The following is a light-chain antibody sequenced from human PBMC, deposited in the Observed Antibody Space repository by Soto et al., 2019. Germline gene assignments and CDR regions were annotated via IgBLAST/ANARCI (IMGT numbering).Light chain of an antibody. CDR1: QSLLHSNGYNY. Sequence: DIVMPQSPVSLAVISGEPGSIVCSSSQSLLHSNGYNYLDWYLQKPGQPPKLLIYWASTRASGVPDRFSGSGSGTDFTLTISSLQAEDVAVYYCHQYYSIPITFGGGTKVDIK. J-gene: IGKJ4*01. CDR3: HQYYSIPIT. V-gene: IGKV4-1*01. CDR2: WAS.